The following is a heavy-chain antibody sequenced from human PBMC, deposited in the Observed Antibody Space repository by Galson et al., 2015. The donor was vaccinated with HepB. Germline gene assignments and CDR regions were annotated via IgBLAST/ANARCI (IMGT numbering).Heavy chain of an antibody. CDR2: IKQDGSEK. Sequence: SLRLSCAASGFTFSSYWMSWVRQAPGKGLEWVANIKQDGSEKYYVDSVKGRFTISRDNAKNSLYLQMNSLRAEDTAVYYSARLNLGYKLYWWCTVDAFDIWGQGTMVTVSS. J-gene: IGHJ3*02. V-gene: IGHV3-7*01. D-gene: IGHD2-8*02. CDR3: ARLNLGYKLYWWCTVDAFDI. CDR1: GFTFSSYW.